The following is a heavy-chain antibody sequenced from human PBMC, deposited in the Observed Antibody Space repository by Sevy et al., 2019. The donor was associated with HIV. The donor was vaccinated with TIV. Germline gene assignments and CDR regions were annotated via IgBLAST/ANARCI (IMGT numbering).Heavy chain of an antibody. V-gene: IGHV3-23*01. CDR3: AGCSSTSCYPPNWFDP. J-gene: IGHJ5*02. D-gene: IGHD2-2*01. CDR2: ISGSGGST. CDR1: GFTFSSYA. Sequence: GGSLRLSCAASGFTFSSYAMSWVRRAPGKGLEWVSAISGSGGSTYYADSVKGRFTISRDNSKNTLYLQMNSLRAEDTAVYYCAGCSSTSCYPPNWFDPWGQGTLVTVSS.